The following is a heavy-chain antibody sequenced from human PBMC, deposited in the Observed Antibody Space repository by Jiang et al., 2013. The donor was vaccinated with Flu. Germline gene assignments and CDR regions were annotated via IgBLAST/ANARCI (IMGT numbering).Heavy chain of an antibody. Sequence: FSYYQMFWVREGPGKGAGSGWHLSGLMEVKTYYVESVKGRFTISRDNSKNTLYLQMNSLRVEDTSVYYCATLRGSSYDTYLADYWGQGTLVTVSS. V-gene: IGHV3-30*02. CDR1: FSYYQ. J-gene: IGHJ4*02. CDR2: SGLMEVKT. D-gene: IGHD3-3*01. CDR3: ATLRGSSYDTYLADY.